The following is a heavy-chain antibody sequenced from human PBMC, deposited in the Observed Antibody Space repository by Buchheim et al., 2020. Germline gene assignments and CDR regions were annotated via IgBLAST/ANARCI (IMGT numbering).Heavy chain of an antibody. CDR2: ISYSGST. CDR3: ARGYSGFARDY. D-gene: IGHD5-12*01. Sequence: QVQLQESGPGLVKPSETLSLTCTVSGGSINSYYWSWIRQPPGKGLEWIGYISYSGSTNYNPSLKSRVTISVKPSKNQFSLKVSSVTAADTAVYYCARGYSGFARDYWGQGTL. J-gene: IGHJ4*02. CDR1: GGSINSYY. V-gene: IGHV4-59*01.